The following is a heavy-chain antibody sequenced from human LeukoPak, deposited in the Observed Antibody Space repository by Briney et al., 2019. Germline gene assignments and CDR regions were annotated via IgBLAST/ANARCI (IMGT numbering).Heavy chain of an antibody. CDR1: GFTFSSYG. D-gene: IGHD2-2*01. J-gene: IGHJ5*02. CDR2: IWYDGGNK. V-gene: IGHV3-33*01. CDR3: ARDTLMYCSSTSCYPNWFDP. Sequence: GRSLRLSCAASGFTFSSYGMHWVRQAPGKGLEWVAVIWYDGGNKYYADSVKGRFTISRDNSKNTLYLQMNSLRAEDTAVYYCARDTLMYCSSTSCYPNWFDPWGQGTLVTVSS.